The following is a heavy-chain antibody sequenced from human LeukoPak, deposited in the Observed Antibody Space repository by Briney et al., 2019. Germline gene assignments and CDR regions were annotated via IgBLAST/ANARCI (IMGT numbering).Heavy chain of an antibody. D-gene: IGHD3-10*01. CDR1: GYTFTGYY. J-gene: IGHJ4*02. CDR3: ARSTYGSGSYPFDY. Sequence: ASVTVSYKGSGYTFTGYYMHWLRQPPGKGLEWMGRINNNSGGTNYAQKFQGRLTMTRDTSISTAYMELRRLRSDDTAVYYCARSTYGSGSYPFDYWGQGTLVTVSS. CDR2: INNNSGGT. V-gene: IGHV1-2*06.